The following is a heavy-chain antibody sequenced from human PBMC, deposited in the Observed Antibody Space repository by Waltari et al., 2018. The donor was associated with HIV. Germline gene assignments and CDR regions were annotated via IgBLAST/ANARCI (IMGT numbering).Heavy chain of an antibody. CDR3: AVSSGWSPKGVQNQQENWFDP. CDR1: GYTFTSNG. CDR2: ISADNGNT. J-gene: IGHJ5*02. D-gene: IGHD6-19*01. Sequence: QVQLVQSGAEVKKPGASVQGTCKASGYTFTSNGIRWVRQAPGQWPAGMGWISADNGNTNYAQTIQGRVTMTTDTSTSTAYMELRSLRSDDTAVYYCAVSSGWSPKGVQNQQENWFDPWGQGTLVTVSS. V-gene: IGHV1-18*01.